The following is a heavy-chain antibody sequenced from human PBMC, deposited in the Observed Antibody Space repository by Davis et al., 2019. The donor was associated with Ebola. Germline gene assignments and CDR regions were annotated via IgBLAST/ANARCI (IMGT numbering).Heavy chain of an antibody. D-gene: IGHD6-19*01. CDR1: GYTFTSHG. J-gene: IGHJ4*02. Sequence: ASVKVPCKASGYTFTSHGISWARQAPGQGLEWMGWISAYNGNTNYAQKLQGRVTMTKDTSTSTADMELRRLKSDDAAVYYCTRDLKAVARSDYWGQGTLVTVSS. V-gene: IGHV1-18*01. CDR2: ISAYNGNT. CDR3: TRDLKAVARSDY.